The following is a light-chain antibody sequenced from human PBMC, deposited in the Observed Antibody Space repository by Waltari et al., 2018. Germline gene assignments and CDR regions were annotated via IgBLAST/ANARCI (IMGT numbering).Light chain of an antibody. CDR2: AAF. V-gene: IGKV1-9*01. J-gene: IGKJ5*01. CDR3: QQFNTDPRT. Sequence: IQLTQSPSSLSASVGDRVPITCRASQGISSYLAWYQQKPGKAPNRLIYAAFTLQSGVPSRFSGSGAGTDCTLTISSLQPEDFATYYCQQFNTDPRTFGQGTRLESK. CDR1: QGISSY.